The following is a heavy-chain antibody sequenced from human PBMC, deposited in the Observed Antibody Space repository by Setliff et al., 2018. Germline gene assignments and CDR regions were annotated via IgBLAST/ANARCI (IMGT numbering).Heavy chain of an antibody. Sequence: PGGSLRLSCAASGFTFTDAWMNWVRQAPGKGLEWVSTVAIDDAYSYYADSVKGRFTISRDNSKNTLFLQMNSLRTDDTAVFYCVRDSPSSLYNFWSGCSDYWGQGTLVTVSS. D-gene: IGHD3-3*01. V-gene: IGHV3-66*03. J-gene: IGHJ4*02. CDR2: VAIDDAYS. CDR3: VRDSPSSLYNFWSGCSDY. CDR1: GFTFTDAW.